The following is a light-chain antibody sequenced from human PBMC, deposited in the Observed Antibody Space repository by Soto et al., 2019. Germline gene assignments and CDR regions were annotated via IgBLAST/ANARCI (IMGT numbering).Light chain of an antibody. CDR1: QDISNY. Sequence: DIQMTQSPSSLSASVGDRVTITCQASQDISNYLNWYQQKPGKAPKLLIYDPSNLQTAVPSRFSRSGSGTDFTFLISSLQPEDIATYYCQQYDNPNLTVTFGGGTKVQIK. J-gene: IGKJ4*01. CDR2: DPS. V-gene: IGKV1-33*01. CDR3: QQYDNPNLTVT.